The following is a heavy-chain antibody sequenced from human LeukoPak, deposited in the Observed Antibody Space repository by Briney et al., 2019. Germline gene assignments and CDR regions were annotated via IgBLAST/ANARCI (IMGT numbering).Heavy chain of an antibody. D-gene: IGHD3-16*01. CDR2: ISTSGST. CDR3: ARGNYDYVWGGIDY. V-gene: IGHV4-4*08. CDR1: GGSISSYY. J-gene: IGHJ4*02. Sequence: SETLSLTCTVSGGSISSYYWSWIRQPAGKGLESIGHISTSGSTYYNPSLKSRVTISVDTSKNQFSLKLSSVTAADTAVYYCARGNYDYVWGGIDYWGQGTLVTVSS.